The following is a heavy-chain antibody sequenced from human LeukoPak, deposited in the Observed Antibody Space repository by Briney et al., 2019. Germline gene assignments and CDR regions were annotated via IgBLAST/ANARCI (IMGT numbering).Heavy chain of an antibody. CDR2: ISDIGSI. CDR1: GGSISSYY. Sequence: PSETLSLTCTVSGGSISSYYWSWIRQPPGKGLEWIAYISDIGSINYNPSLKSRVTISLDTSKSQFSLKLSSVTAADTAVYYCACPYSSSWYGIWGQGTTVTVSS. CDR3: ACPYSSSWYGI. D-gene: IGHD6-13*01. V-gene: IGHV4-59*08. J-gene: IGHJ6*02.